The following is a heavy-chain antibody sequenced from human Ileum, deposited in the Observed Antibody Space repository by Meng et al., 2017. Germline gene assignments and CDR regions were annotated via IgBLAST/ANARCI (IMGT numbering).Heavy chain of an antibody. Sequence: QVQLQGSGPGLVKPSGTLSLTCAVSGASISTSNLWNWVRQPPGKGLEWIGEIHHSGTTNYNPSLKSRVTISLDKSKNQFSLELRSVTAADTAVYYCARHDYGDPTAAFDYWGQGTLVTVSS. V-gene: IGHV4-4*02. CDR3: ARHDYGDPTAAFDY. CDR1: GASISTSNL. J-gene: IGHJ4*02. D-gene: IGHD4-17*01. CDR2: IHHSGTT.